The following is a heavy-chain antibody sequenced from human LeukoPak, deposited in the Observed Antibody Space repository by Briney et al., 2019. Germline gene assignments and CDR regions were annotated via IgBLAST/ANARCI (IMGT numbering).Heavy chain of an antibody. D-gene: IGHD2-2*01. CDR2: IRYSGST. CDR3: SREGVMRGNCTSSSCFKAFEI. CDR1: GGSFSSYY. J-gene: IGHJ3*02. Sequence: KPSETLSLTCAVYGGSFSSYYWSWIRQPPGKGLEWIGKIRYSGSTKYNPSLKSRVTISVDTSTNQFSLKLTSLTAADTAVYYCSREGVMRGNCTSSSCFKAFEIWGEGTLVTVSS. V-gene: IGHV4-34*01.